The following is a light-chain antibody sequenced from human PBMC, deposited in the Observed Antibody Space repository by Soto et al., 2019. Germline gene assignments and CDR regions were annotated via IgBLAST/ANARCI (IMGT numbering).Light chain of an antibody. CDR3: QHYGSSLSIT. Sequence: EIVLTQSPGTLSLSPGERATLSCRASQSISSRYLAWYQQKPGQAPRLLIYGASSRASGFPNRFSGSGSGTDFTLTISRLEPEDFAVYYCQHYGSSLSITFGQGTRLEIK. V-gene: IGKV3-20*01. CDR1: QSISSRY. J-gene: IGKJ5*01. CDR2: GAS.